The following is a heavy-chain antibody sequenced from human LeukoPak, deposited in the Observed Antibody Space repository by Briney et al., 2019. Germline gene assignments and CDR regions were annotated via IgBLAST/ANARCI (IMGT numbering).Heavy chain of an antibody. CDR3: AKGDGSATVTYYDY. CDR2: ISWNSGSI. CDR1: GFTFDDYA. V-gene: IGHV3-9*01. J-gene: IGHJ4*02. Sequence: GGSLRLSCAASGFTFDDYAMHWVRQAPGKGLEWVSGISWNSGSIGYADSVKGRFTISRDNAKNSLYLQMNSLRAEDTALYYCAKGDGSATVTYYDYWGQGTLVTVSS. D-gene: IGHD4-17*01.